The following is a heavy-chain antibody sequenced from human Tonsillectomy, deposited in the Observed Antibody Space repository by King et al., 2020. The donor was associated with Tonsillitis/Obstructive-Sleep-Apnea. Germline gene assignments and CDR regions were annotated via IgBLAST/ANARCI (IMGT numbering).Heavy chain of an antibody. D-gene: IGHD3-22*01. CDR2: INTNTGNP. J-gene: IGHJ6*03. CDR3: ARAQNFDSSGLRHYYMDV. CDR1: GHTFSSSV. Sequence: QLVQSGSELKKPGASVKVSCKARGHTFSSSVMNWVRQAPGQGLEWMGWINTNTGNPTYAQAFTGRFVFSLDSSVSTAYLQISSLKAEDTAVYYCARAQNFDSSGLRHYYMDVWGEGTTVTVSS. V-gene: IGHV7-4-1*02.